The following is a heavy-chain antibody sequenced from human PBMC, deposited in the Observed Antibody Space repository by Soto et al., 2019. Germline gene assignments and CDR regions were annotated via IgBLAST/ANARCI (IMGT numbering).Heavy chain of an antibody. CDR3: AKDQRPRHPQDEGYES. V-gene: IGHV3-23*01. CDR1: GFPFSAYG. D-gene: IGHD2-15*01. J-gene: IGHJ4*02. CDR2: ISGNSDTS. Sequence: EVQLLESGGRLVQPGGSLRLSCAGTGFPFSAYGMSWVRQAPGKGLEWVSSISGNSDTSYYADSVKGRFTISRDNSENTLYLHMNILSADDTDVYYCAKDQRPRHPQDEGYESGGQGTLVTVSS.